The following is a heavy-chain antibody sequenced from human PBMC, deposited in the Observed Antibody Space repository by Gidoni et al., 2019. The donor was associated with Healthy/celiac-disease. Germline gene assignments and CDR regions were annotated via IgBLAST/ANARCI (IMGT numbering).Heavy chain of an antibody. D-gene: IGHD3-22*01. CDR1: GFTFSSYA. CDR2: ISGSGGST. CDR3: AKDRSYYDSSGDRYFDL. Sequence: EVQLLESGGGLVQPGGSLRLSCAASGFTFSSYAMSWVRQAPGKGLEGVSAISGSGGSTYYADSVKGRFTISRDNSKNTLYLQMNSLRAEDTAVYYCAKDRSYYDSSGDRYFDLWGRGTLVTVSS. J-gene: IGHJ2*01. V-gene: IGHV3-23*01.